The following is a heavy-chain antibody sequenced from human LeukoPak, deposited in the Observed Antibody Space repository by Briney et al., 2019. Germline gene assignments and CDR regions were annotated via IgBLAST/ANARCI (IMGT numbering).Heavy chain of an antibody. J-gene: IGHJ5*02. CDR3: ARDDYRGVTNFDP. CDR2: ISYSGST. D-gene: IGHD3-10*01. CDR1: GGSISPYF. Sequence: SETLSLTCTVSGGSISPYFWSWIRQPPGKGLEWVGYISYSGSTNYNPSLKSRVTISVDTSKNQFSLQLSSVTAADTAVYYCARDDYRGVTNFDPWGQGTLVTVSS. V-gene: IGHV4-59*01.